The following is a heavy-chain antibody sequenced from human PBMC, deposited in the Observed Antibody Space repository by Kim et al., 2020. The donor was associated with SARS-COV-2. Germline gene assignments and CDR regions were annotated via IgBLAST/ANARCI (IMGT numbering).Heavy chain of an antibody. Sequence: SETLSLTCAVYGGSFSGYYWSWIRQPPGKGLEWIGEINHSGSTNYNPSLKSRVTISVDTSKNQFSLKLSSVTAADTAVYYCARGIVVPAAMPRRNWYFDLWGRGTLVTVSS. CDR2: INHSGST. CDR3: ARGIVVPAAMPRRNWYFDL. V-gene: IGHV4-34*01. CDR1: GGSFSGYY. J-gene: IGHJ2*01. D-gene: IGHD2-2*01.